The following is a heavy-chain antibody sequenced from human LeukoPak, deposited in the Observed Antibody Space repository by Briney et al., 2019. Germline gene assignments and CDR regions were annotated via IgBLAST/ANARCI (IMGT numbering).Heavy chain of an antibody. CDR1: GFTFSDYN. J-gene: IGHJ6*03. V-gene: IGHV3-21*01. CDR2: ITSGTTYI. CDR3: ARAMHV. Sequence: GGSLRLSCAASGFTFSDYNMSWVRQSPEKGLEWVSSITSGTTYIYYADSVRGRFTLSRDNAKNSLYLQMNSLRAEDTAVYYCARAMHVWGKGTTVTVSS.